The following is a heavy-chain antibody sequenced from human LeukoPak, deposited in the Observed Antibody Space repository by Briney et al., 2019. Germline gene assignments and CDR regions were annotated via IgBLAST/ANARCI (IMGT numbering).Heavy chain of an antibody. Sequence: PSETLSLTCAVSGYSISSGYYWSWIRQPPGKGLEWIGEINHSGSTNYNPSLKSRVTISVDTSKNQFSLKLSSVTAADTAVYYCARDLVRGVRPGGWFDPWGQGTLVTVSS. CDR1: GYSISSGYY. CDR2: INHSGST. CDR3: ARDLVRGVRPGGWFDP. J-gene: IGHJ5*02. V-gene: IGHV4-34*01. D-gene: IGHD3-10*01.